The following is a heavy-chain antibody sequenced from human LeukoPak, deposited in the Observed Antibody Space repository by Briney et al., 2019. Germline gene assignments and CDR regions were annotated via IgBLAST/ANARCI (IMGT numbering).Heavy chain of an antibody. CDR2: INHSGST. D-gene: IGHD4-17*01. CDR3: ARDSYGDISPIFDY. Sequence: SETLSLTCAVYGGSFSGYYWSWIRQPPGKGLEWIGEINHSGSTYYNPSLKSRVTISVDTSKNQFSLKLSSVTAADTAVYYCARDSYGDISPIFDYWGQGTLVTVSS. V-gene: IGHV4-34*01. J-gene: IGHJ4*02. CDR1: GGSFSGYY.